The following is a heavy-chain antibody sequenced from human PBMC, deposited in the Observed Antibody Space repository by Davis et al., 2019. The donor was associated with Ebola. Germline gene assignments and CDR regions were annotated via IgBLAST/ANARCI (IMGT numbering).Heavy chain of an antibody. Sequence: GESLKISCAASGFTFSSYSMNWVRQAPGKGLEWVSYISSSSSTIYYADSVKGRFTISRDNAKKSLYLQMNSLRAEDTAVYYCARDRIQLATYYYYGMDVWGQGTTVTVSS. CDR1: GFTFSSYS. J-gene: IGHJ6*02. CDR2: ISSSSSTI. V-gene: IGHV3-48*04. CDR3: ARDRIQLATYYYYGMDV. D-gene: IGHD5-18*01.